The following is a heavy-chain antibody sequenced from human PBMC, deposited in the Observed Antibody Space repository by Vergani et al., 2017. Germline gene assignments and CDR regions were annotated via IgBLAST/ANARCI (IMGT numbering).Heavy chain of an antibody. V-gene: IGHV4-34*01. CDR1: GGSFSGYY. J-gene: IGHJ4*02. D-gene: IGHD6-19*01. CDR2: INHSGST. Sequence: QVQLQQWGAGLLKPSETLSLTCAVYGGSFSGYYWSWIRQPPGKGLGWIGEINHSGSTNYNPSLKSRVTISVDTSKNQFSLKLSSVTAADTAVYYCARGGGEYSSGQDDYWGQGTLVTVSS. CDR3: ARGGGEYSSGQDDY.